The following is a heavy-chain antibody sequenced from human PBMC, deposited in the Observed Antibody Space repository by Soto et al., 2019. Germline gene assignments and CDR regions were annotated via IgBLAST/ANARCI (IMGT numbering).Heavy chain of an antibody. D-gene: IGHD2-21*02. CDR1: GDSINNRSYY. Sequence: SSETLSLTCTVTGDSINNRSYYRGWIRQPPGKGLEWIGSIYYSGSTYNNPSLKSRVSMSVDTSKNQFSLKLRSVTAADTALYYCARQRTSVVTQAYFDSWGQGSLVTVSS. CDR3: ARQRTSVVTQAYFDS. J-gene: IGHJ4*02. V-gene: IGHV4-39*01. CDR2: IYYSGST.